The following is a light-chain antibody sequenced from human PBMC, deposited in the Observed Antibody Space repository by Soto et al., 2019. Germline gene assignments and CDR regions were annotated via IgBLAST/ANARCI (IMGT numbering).Light chain of an antibody. J-gene: IGKJ3*01. CDR3: QQYSRVAV. CDR1: QGIRNF. CDR2: AAS. V-gene: IGKV1-27*01. Sequence: DIQMTQSPTSLSASVGDRVTITCRASQGIRNFVAWYQQKPGQAPKLLIYAASTLQSGVPSRFSRSGSGTDFTLTSNSMHPDDVVTYSGQQYSRVAVFGPGTKVEIK.